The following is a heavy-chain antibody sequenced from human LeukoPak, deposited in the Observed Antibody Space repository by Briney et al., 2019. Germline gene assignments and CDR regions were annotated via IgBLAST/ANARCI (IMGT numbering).Heavy chain of an antibody. J-gene: IGHJ3*02. CDR3: ARLSYCSGGSCYLVGAFDI. CDR2: IIPILGIA. D-gene: IGHD2-15*01. V-gene: IGHV1-69*04. CDR1: GGTFSSYA. Sequence: SVKVSCKASGGTFSSYAISWVRQAPGQGLEWMGRIIPILGIANYAQKFQGRVTITADKSTSTAYMELSSLRSGDTAVYYCARLSYCSGGSCYLVGAFDIWGQGTMVTVSS.